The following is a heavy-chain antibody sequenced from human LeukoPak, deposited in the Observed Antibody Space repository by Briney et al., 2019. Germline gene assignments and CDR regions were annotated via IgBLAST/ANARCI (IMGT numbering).Heavy chain of an antibody. Sequence: GGSLRLSCAASGFTFSSYAMSWVRQAPGKGLEWVSAISASGGSTYYADSVKGRFTISRDNSKNTLYLQMNSLTAEDTAVYYCAKDSGQQWRPDYWGQGTLVTVSS. CDR2: ISASGGST. V-gene: IGHV3-23*01. D-gene: IGHD6-19*01. J-gene: IGHJ4*02. CDR1: GFTFSSYA. CDR3: AKDSGQQWRPDY.